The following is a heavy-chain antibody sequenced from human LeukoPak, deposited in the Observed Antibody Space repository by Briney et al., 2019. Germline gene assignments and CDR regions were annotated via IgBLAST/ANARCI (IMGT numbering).Heavy chain of an antibody. CDR2: IDTSSRYI. CDR3: ARDRSGPLDY. D-gene: IGHD3-22*01. Sequence: TSGGSLRLSCVVSGFTLTHYNINWVRQAPGKGLEWVSSIDTSSRYIYYADSVRGRFTVSKDNAKNSLYLQMSSLRAEDTAVYFCARDRSGPLDYWGQGTLVSVSS. CDR1: GFTLTHYN. J-gene: IGHJ4*02. V-gene: IGHV3-21*01.